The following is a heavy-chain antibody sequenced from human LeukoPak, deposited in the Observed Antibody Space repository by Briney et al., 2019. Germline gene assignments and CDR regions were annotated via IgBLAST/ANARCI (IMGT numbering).Heavy chain of an antibody. CDR1: GGSISSYY. CDR3: ARRPDYGGNFFGY. J-gene: IGHJ4*02. Sequence: SETLSLTCTVSGGSISSYYWSWIRQPPGKGLEWIGYIYTSGSTNYNPSLKSRVTISVDTSKNQFSLKLSSVTAADTAVYYCARRPDYGGNFFGYWGQGTLVTVSS. D-gene: IGHD4-23*01. CDR2: IYTSGST. V-gene: IGHV4-4*09.